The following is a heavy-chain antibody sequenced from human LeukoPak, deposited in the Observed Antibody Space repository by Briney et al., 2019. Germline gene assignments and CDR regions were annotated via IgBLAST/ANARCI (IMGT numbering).Heavy chain of an antibody. CDR3: ARDWTSSSGYYYYMDV. V-gene: IGHV4-4*07. CDR1: GGSISSYY. Sequence: PSETLSLTCTVSGGSISSYYWSWIRQPAGKGLEWIGRIYTSGSTIYNPSLKSRVTMSVDTSKNQFSLKLSSVTAADTAVYYCARDWTSSSGYYYYMDVWGKGTTVTVSS. CDR2: IYTSGST. D-gene: IGHD6-6*01. J-gene: IGHJ6*03.